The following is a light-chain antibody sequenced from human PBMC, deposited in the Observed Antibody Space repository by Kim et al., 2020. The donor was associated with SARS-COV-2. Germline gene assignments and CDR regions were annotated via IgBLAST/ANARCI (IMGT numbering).Light chain of an antibody. CDR1: QTISNY. V-gene: IGKV1-39*01. J-gene: IGKJ2*01. Sequence: SASVGDRITITCRASQTISNYLNWYQVKPGEAPKLLIYAASTLQSAVSSRFSGSGSGTDFTLTISSLQPEDFASYFCQQSFSTPYTFGQGTKLEI. CDR2: AAS. CDR3: QQSFSTPYT.